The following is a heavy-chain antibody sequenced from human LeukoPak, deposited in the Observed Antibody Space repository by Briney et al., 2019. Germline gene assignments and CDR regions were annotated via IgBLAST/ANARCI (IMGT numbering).Heavy chain of an antibody. D-gene: IGHD2-2*01. CDR2: IRSKANSYAT. CDR1: GFTFSGSA. J-gene: IGHJ5*02. Sequence: GGSLRLSCAASGFTFSGSAMHWVRQASGKGLXXXXRIRSKANSYATAYAASVKGRFTISRDDSKNTAYLQMNSLKTEDTAVYYCTTHCSSTSCLDPWGQGTLVTVSS. CDR3: TTHCSSTSCLDP. V-gene: IGHV3-73*01.